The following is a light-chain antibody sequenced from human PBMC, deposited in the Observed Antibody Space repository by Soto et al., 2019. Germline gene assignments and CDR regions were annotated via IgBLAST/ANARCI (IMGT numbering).Light chain of an antibody. CDR1: QSLRSTS. CDR2: GAS. V-gene: IGKV3-20*01. Sequence: EIVLTQSPRTLSLSPGERATLSCRASQSLRSTSLAWYQQKPGQAPRLLIYGASSRATGIPDRFSGSGSGTDFTLTISRLEPEDFAVYYCQQYGSSPPSFGQGTRLEIK. CDR3: QQYGSSPPS. J-gene: IGKJ5*01.